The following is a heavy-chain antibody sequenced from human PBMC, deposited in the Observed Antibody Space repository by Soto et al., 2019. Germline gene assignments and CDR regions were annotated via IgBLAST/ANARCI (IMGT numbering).Heavy chain of an antibody. CDR2: ISAYNGNT. CDR1: GYTFTSYA. D-gene: IGHD2-15*01. V-gene: IGHV1-18*01. J-gene: IGHJ5*02. Sequence: ASVKVSCKASGYTFTSYAMHWVRQAPGQRLEWMGWISAYNGNTNYAQKLQGRVTMTTDTSTSTAYMELRSLRSDDTAVYYCARVDIVVVVAGNWFDPWGQGTLVTVSS. CDR3: ARVDIVVVVAGNWFDP.